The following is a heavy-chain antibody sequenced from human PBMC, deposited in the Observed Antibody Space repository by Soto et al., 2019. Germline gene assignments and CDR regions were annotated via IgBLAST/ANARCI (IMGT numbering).Heavy chain of an antibody. CDR2: VNPILSMS. D-gene: IGHD3-10*01. J-gene: IGHJ4*02. Sequence: QVQLVQSGAEVKRPGSSVKVSCKASGDTFNFYSSNWVRQAPGLRLEWMGRVNPILSMSNYAQRFQGRVTMTADKSTSTAYMELSGLRSEDTAIYYCATSYGSGYRAFDFWGQGALVTVSS. CDR1: GDTFNFYS. V-gene: IGHV1-69*04. CDR3: ATSYGSGYRAFDF.